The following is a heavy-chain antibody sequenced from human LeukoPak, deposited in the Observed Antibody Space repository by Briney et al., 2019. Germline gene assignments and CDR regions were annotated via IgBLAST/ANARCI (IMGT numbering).Heavy chain of an antibody. CDR3: ARLYDSSGYTNWLDP. D-gene: IGHD3-22*01. V-gene: IGHV4-59*11. CDR1: GGSISSHY. CDR2: IYYSGST. J-gene: IGHJ5*02. Sequence: PSETLSLTCTVSGGSISSHYWSWIRQPPGKGLEWIGYIYYSGSTKYNPSLKSRVTISVDTSESQFSLKLSSATAADTAVYYCARLYDSSGYTNWLDPWGQGTLVTVSS.